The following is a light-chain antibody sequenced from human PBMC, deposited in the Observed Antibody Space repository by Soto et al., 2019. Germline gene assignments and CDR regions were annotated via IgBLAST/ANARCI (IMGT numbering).Light chain of an antibody. J-gene: IGLJ1*01. CDR1: NIGSKT. V-gene: IGLV3-21*02. CDR3: QVWDVSTVHYV. Sequence: SYEVTHPPSXSLAPGQTSRITFGGNNIGSKTVHWYQQKAGQAPVLVVYDDSDRPSGIPERFSGSNSGNTATLNIRRVEAGGEADYYCQVWDVSTVHYVFGTGTKVTVL. CDR2: DDS.